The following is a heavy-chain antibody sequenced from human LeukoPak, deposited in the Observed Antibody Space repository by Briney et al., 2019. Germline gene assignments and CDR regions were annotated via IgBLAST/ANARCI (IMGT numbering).Heavy chain of an antibody. Sequence: PGGSLRLSCAASGFTVSNNFMSWVRQAPGKGLEWVSVIYSGGSTYYADSVKGRFNISRHTSKNILYLQMNSLRDEDTAVYYCARDLHYYVAMDVWGQGTTVTVSS. V-gene: IGHV3-53*04. CDR3: ARDLHYYVAMDV. CDR1: GFTVSNNF. D-gene: IGHD3-10*02. CDR2: IYSGGST. J-gene: IGHJ6*02.